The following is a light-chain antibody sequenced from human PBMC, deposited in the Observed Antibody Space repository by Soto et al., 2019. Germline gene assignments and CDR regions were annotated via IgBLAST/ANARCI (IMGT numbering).Light chain of an antibody. CDR1: QHISNY. J-gene: IGKJ2*03. CDR3: QHYGNLPYS. CDR2: DVS. Sequence: DIQMTQTPSSLSASVGDRVTITCPANQHISNYRNWYQQKPGKAPRLLIYDVSKLQTGVPSRLSGSGSGTDFTLTSPSLLPEDIATYYCQHYGNLPYSFGPGTKLEIK. V-gene: IGKV1-33*01.